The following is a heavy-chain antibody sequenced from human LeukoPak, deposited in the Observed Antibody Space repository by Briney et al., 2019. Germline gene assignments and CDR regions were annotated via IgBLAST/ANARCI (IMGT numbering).Heavy chain of an antibody. CDR3: ARDPDYDSSGSYLDY. CDR2: ISSYNGNT. V-gene: IGHV1-18*01. CDR1: GYTFTSYG. D-gene: IGHD3-22*01. J-gene: IGHJ4*02. Sequence: ASVKVSCKASGYTFTSYGISWVRQVPGQGLEWMGWISSYNGNTNYARKVKGRVTMTTDTSTSTAYMELRSLRSDDTAVYYCARDPDYDSSGSYLDYWGQGTLVTVSS.